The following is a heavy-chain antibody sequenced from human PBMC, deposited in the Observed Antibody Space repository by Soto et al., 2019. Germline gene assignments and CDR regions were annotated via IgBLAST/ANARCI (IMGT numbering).Heavy chain of an antibody. CDR2: IYHSGST. Sequence: PSETLSLTCSVSGGSVTNGRSSWNWIRQPPGKGLEWIAYIYHSGSTYYNPSLRSRFTISVDRSENQFSLKLSSVTAADTAVYYCVRESAASGPNWFDTWGPGALVTVSS. CDR3: VRESAASGPNWFDT. CDR1: GGSVTNGRSS. V-gene: IGHV4-30-2*01. D-gene: IGHD6-13*01. J-gene: IGHJ5*02.